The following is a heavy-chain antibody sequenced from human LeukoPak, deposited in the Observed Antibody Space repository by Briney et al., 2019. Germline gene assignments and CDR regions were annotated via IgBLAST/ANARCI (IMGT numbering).Heavy chain of an antibody. V-gene: IGHV1-69*05. J-gene: IGHJ4*02. CDR2: IIPIFGTV. CDR3: ARGSIRGIVVVPAAIPFDY. CDR1: GGTFSSYA. D-gene: IGHD2-2*02. Sequence: SVKVSCKASGGTFSSYAISWVRQAPGQGLEWMGGIIPIFGTVNYAQKFQGRVTITTDESTSTAYMELSSLRSEDTAVYYCARGSIRGIVVVPAAIPFDYWGQGTLVTVSS.